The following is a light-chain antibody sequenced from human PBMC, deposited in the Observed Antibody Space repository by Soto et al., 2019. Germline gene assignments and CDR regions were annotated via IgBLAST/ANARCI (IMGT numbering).Light chain of an antibody. CDR1: QTVGVR. J-gene: IGKJ1*01. V-gene: IGKV3-20*01. CDR3: QQYGSSTET. CDR2: GAS. Sequence: EIVLTQSPATLSSSPGERATLSCRASQTVGVRLAWYPHKPGQAPRLLIYGASSRETGIPDRFSGSGAGTECTLPISRLEPEDFEVYYCQQYGSSTETFGQGTKVDIK.